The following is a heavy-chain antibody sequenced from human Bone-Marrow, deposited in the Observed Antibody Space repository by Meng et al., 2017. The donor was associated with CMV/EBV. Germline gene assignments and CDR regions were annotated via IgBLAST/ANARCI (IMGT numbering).Heavy chain of an antibody. CDR3: ARDPKLPFGQWEFYYYYGMDV. Sequence: GESLKISCAASGFTFSSYEMNWVRQAPGKGLEWVSYISSSGSTIYYADSVKGRFTISRDNAKNSLYLQMNSLRAEDTAVYYCARDPKLPFGQWEFYYYYGMDVWGQGTTVTVSS. J-gene: IGHJ6*02. CDR2: ISSSGSTI. CDR1: GFTFSSYE. D-gene: IGHD3-10*01. V-gene: IGHV3-48*03.